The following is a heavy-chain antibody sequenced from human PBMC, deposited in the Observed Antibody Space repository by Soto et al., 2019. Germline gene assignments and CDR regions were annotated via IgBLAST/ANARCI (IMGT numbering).Heavy chain of an antibody. Sequence: GGSLRLSCAASGFTFSSYSMNWVRQAPGKGLEWVSYISSSSSTIYYADSVKGRFTISRDNAKNSLYLQMNSLRAEDTAVYYCARDTGIAARAGLDYWGQGTLVPVFS. D-gene: IGHD6-6*01. CDR2: ISSSSSTI. J-gene: IGHJ4*02. CDR1: GFTFSSYS. V-gene: IGHV3-48*04. CDR3: ARDTGIAARAGLDY.